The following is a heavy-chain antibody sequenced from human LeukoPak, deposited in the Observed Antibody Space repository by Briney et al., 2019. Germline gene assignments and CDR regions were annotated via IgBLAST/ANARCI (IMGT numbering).Heavy chain of an antibody. D-gene: IGHD6-6*01. CDR1: GFTFSSYS. Sequence: GGSLRLSCAASGFTFSSYSMNWVRQAPGKGLEWVSAISGSGGSTYYADSVKGRFTISRDNSKNTLYLQMNSLRAEDTAVYYCARDGWGSSSLPFDYWGQGTLVTVSS. CDR2: ISGSGGST. V-gene: IGHV3-23*01. J-gene: IGHJ4*02. CDR3: ARDGWGSSSLPFDY.